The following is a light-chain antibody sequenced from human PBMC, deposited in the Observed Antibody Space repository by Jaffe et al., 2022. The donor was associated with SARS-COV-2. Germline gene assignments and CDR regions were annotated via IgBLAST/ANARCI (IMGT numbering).Light chain of an antibody. CDR3: QTWGSGTWV. V-gene: IGLV4-69*01. Sequence: QLVLTQSPSASASLGASVKLTCTLSSGHSSYAIAWLQQQPEKGPRYLMKVNSDGSHRKGDGIPDRFSGSSSGTERFLIISSLQSEDEADYYCQTWGSGTWVFGGGTKLTVL. J-gene: IGLJ3*02. CDR2: VNSDGSH. CDR1: SGHSSYA.